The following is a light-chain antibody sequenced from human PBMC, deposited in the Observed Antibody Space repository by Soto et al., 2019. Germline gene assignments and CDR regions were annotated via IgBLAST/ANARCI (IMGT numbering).Light chain of an antibody. CDR3: QQRSNWPRFT. Sequence: EIVLTQSPATLSLSPGERATLSCRASQSVSSYLAWYQQKPGQAPRLLIYDASNRATGIPARFSGSGSGTDFTLNISSLEPEDFAVYHCQQRSNWPRFTFGPGTKVDIK. J-gene: IGKJ3*01. CDR2: DAS. V-gene: IGKV3-11*01. CDR1: QSVSSY.